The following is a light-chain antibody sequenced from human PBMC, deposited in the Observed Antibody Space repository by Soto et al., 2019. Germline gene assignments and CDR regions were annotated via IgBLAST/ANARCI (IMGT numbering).Light chain of an antibody. Sequence: QSALTQPGSVSGSPGQSITISCTGTSSDIGGYNYVSWYQQHPGKVPKLMIFEVSNRPSGVSNRFSGSKSGNTTSLTISGVQPEDEADYYCSSYTSTNTLVLFGGGTQLTVL. CDR3: SSYTSTNTLVL. CDR1: SSDIGGYNY. CDR2: EVS. J-gene: IGLJ2*01. V-gene: IGLV2-14*01.